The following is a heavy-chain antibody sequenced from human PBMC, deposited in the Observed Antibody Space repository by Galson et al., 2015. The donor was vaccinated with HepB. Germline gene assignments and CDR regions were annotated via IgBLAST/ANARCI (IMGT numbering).Heavy chain of an antibody. CDR3: ARDGYYDFWSGYSRGWFDP. V-gene: IGHV3-11*01. D-gene: IGHD3-3*01. J-gene: IGHJ5*02. CDR2: ISSSGSTI. Sequence: SLRLSCAASGFTFSDYYMSWIRQAPGKGLEWVSYISSSGSTIYYADSVKGRFTISRDNAKNSLYLQMNSLRAEDTAVYYCARDGYYDFWSGYSRGWFDPWGQGTLVTVSS. CDR1: GFTFSDYY.